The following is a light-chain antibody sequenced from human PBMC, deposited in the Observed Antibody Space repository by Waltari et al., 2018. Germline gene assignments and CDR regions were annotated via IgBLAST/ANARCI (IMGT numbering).Light chain of an antibody. CDR1: QSIRSN. J-gene: IGKJ1*01. Sequence: EIVMTQSPATLSVSPGERATLSCRASQSIRSNLAWYRQKPGQAPRLLIYGASTRATGIPARFSGSGSGTNFTLTISSLQSEDFAVYYCQQYNNWPRTFGQGTKVEIK. CDR3: QQYNNWPRT. CDR2: GAS. V-gene: IGKV3-15*01.